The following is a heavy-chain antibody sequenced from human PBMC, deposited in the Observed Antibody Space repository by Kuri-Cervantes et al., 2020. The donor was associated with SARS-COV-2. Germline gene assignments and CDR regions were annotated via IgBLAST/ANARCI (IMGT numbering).Heavy chain of an antibody. CDR1: VGSLSGSY. CDR3: ARDLLLYYDSSGYHSWFDP. D-gene: IGHD3-22*01. Sequence: SQTLSLTCAVYVGSLSGSYWSWIRQSPGKRLEWIGEVNHNGGANYNPSLRSRVTISVDPSKARFPLKLSSVTAADTAVYYCARDLLLYYDSSGYHSWFDPWGQGALVTVSS. V-gene: IGHV4-34*01. CDR2: VNHNGGA. J-gene: IGHJ5*02.